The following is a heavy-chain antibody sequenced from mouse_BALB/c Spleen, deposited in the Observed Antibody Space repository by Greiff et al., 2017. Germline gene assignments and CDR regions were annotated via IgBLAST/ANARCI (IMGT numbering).Heavy chain of an antibody. CDR2: IYPYNGGT. Sequence: EVKLMESGPELVKPGASVKISCKASGYTFTDYNMHWVKQSHGKSLEWIGYIYPYNGGTGYNQKFKSKATLTVDNSSSTAYMELRSLTSEDSAVYYCARPYLFYWYCDVWGAGTTVTVSS. D-gene: IGHD2-10*01. J-gene: IGHJ1*01. V-gene: IGHV1S29*02. CDR1: GYTFTDYN. CDR3: ARPYLFYWYCDV.